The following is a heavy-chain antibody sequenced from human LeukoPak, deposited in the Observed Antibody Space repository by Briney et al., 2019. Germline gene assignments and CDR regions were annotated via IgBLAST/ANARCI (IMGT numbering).Heavy chain of an antibody. CDR1: GGSISSYY. D-gene: IGHD2-15*01. CDR2: IYYSGST. CDR3: ARGTHCSGGSCYDY. Sequence: PSETLSLTCTVSGGSISSYYWSWIRQPPGKGLEWIGYIYYSGSTNYNPSLKSRVTISVDTSKNQFSLKLSSVTAADTAVYYCARGTHCSGGSCYDYWGQGTLVTVSS. V-gene: IGHV4-59*01. J-gene: IGHJ4*02.